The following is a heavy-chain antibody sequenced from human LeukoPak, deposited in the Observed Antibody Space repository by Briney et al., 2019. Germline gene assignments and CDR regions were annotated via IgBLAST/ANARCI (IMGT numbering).Heavy chain of an antibody. CDR1: GYSFANYW. V-gene: IGHV5-51*01. CDR3: ARHRGGVRPPDY. Sequence: GESLKISCKGSGYSFANYWIGWVRQMPGKGLEWMGIIYPLNSDTRYSPSFQGQVTISADKSVSTAYLQWSSLKASDTAMYYCARHRGGVRPPDYWGQGTLVTVSS. CDR2: IYPLNSDT. J-gene: IGHJ4*02. D-gene: IGHD3-10*01.